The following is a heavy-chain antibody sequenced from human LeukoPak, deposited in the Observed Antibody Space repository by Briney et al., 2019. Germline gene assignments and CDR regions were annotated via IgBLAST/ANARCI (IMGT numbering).Heavy chain of an antibody. CDR1: GFILNDYG. CDR2: IWFDKNQ. V-gene: IGHV3-33*01. J-gene: IGHJ6*02. D-gene: IGHD2-8*01. Sequence: GGSLRLSCAASGFILNDYGMHWVRQAPGKGLGWVADIWFDKNQHFADSVKGRFAISRDNSKNTVYLQINSLRAEDTAVYYCARDRHCANGVCHSPPGMDVWGQGTTVTVSS. CDR3: ARDRHCANGVCHSPPGMDV.